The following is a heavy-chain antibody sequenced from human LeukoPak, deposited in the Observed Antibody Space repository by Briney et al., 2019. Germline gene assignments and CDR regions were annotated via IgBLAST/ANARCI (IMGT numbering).Heavy chain of an antibody. J-gene: IGHJ4*02. D-gene: IGHD4-23*01. Sequence: GGSLRLSCAASGFTFSSYDMHWVRQATGKGLEWVSAIGTAGDTYYPGSVKGRFTISGENAKNSLYLQMNSLRAGDTAVYYCARDTGGKGAFDYWGQGTLVTASS. CDR1: GFTFSSYD. CDR3: ARDTGGKGAFDY. V-gene: IGHV3-13*01. CDR2: IGTAGDT.